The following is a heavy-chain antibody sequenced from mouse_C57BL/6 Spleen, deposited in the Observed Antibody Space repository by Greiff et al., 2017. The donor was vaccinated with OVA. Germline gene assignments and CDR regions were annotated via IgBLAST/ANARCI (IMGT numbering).Heavy chain of an antibody. CDR1: GYAFSSYW. D-gene: IGHD3-2*02. J-gene: IGHJ2*01. V-gene: IGHV1-80*01. CDR3: ARIGSSGYSPYYFDY. CDR2: IYPGDGDT. Sequence: VQLQQSGAELVKPGASVKISCKASGYAFSSYWMNWVKQRPGKGLEWIGQIYPGDGDTNYNGKFKGKATLTADKSSSTAYMQLSSLTSEDSAVYFGARIGSSGYSPYYFDYWGQGTTLTVSS.